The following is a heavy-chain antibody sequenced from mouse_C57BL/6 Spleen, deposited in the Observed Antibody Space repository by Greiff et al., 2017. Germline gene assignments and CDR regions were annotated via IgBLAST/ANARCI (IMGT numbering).Heavy chain of an antibody. D-gene: IGHD1-1*02. J-gene: IGHJ4*01. CDR1: GYAFSSSW. V-gene: IGHV1-82*01. CDR3: AEGSYGGYYYARDY. Sequence: VQLQQSGPELVKPGASVKISRKASGYAFSSSWMNWVKQRPGKGLEWIGRIYPGDGDTNYNGKFKGKATLTADKSSSTAYMQLSSLTSEDSAVYFCAEGSYGGYYYARDYWGQGTSVTVSS. CDR2: IYPGDGDT.